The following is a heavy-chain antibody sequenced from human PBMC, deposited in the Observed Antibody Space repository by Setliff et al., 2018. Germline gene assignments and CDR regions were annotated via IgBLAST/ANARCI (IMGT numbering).Heavy chain of an antibody. CDR3: ANPYSSSWGLYNYYYYYMDV. D-gene: IGHD6-13*01. V-gene: IGHV3-30*02. Sequence: PGGSRRLSCAASGFTFSSDVMHWVRQAPGEGLEWVAFIRDDGSNKYYADSVKGRFTISRDNSKNTLYLQMDSLRAEDTAVYYCANPYSSSWGLYNYYYYYMDVWGKGTTVTVSS. CDR1: GFTFSSDV. CDR2: IRDDGSNK. J-gene: IGHJ6*03.